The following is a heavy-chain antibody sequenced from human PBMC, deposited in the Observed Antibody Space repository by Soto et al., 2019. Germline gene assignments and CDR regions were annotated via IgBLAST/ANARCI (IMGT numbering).Heavy chain of an antibody. CDR3: AKAGMITFGGVIAPY. CDR2: ISGSGGST. J-gene: IGHJ4*02. D-gene: IGHD3-16*02. Sequence: GGSLSLSCAASGFTFSSYAMSWVRQAPGKGLEWVSAISGSGGSTYYADSVKGRFTISRDNSKNTLYLQMNSLRAEDTAVYYCAKAGMITFGGVIAPYWGQGTLVTVSS. V-gene: IGHV3-23*01. CDR1: GFTFSSYA.